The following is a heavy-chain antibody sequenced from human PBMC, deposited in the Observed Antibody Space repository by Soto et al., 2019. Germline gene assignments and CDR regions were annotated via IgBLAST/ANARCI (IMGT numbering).Heavy chain of an antibody. CDR3: ARQRRDASDYCFLCPMDV. D-gene: IGHD2-21*01. V-gene: IGHV5-51*01. Sequence: PGEALKISCQSSGSTFSTYWVAWVRQRPGKALEWLGLIYPDDSDTRYNPSFRGQVTISAEKSSSTIFLQWSSLKASDTATYYCARQRRDASDYCFLCPMDVWGQGTTVTVSS. J-gene: IGHJ6*02. CDR2: IYPDDSDT. CDR1: GSTFSTYW.